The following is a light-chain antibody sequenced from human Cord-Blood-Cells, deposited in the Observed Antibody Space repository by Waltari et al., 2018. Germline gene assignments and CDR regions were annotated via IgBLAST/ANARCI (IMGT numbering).Light chain of an antibody. CDR3: CSYAGSYTLYV. CDR1: RCDVGGLNP. Sequence: QSVLTQPRSVSGSPGQSVPIPCPGTRCDVGGLNPVSWYQQHPGKAPKLMIYDVSKRPSGVPDRFSGSKSGNTASLTISGLQAEDEADYYCCSYAGSYTLYVFGTGTKVTVL. J-gene: IGLJ1*01. CDR2: DVS. V-gene: IGLV2-11*01.